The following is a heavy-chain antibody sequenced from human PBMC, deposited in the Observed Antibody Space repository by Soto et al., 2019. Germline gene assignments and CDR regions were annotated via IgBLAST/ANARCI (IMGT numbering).Heavy chain of an antibody. D-gene: IGHD4-4*01. CDR2: INQNGRDK. CDR1: EITFSNYW. CDR3: ARELTTAVVNYGMDV. V-gene: IGHV3-7*01. Sequence: GGSLRLSCAASEITFSNYWMSWVRQAPGKGLEWVANINQNGRDKYFVDSVKGRFTISRDNAKKSLYLQMNSLRVEDTAVYYCARELTTAVVNYGMDVWGQGTTVTVSS. J-gene: IGHJ6*02.